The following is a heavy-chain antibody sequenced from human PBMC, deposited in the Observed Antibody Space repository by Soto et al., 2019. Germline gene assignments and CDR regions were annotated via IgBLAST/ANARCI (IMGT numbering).Heavy chain of an antibody. CDR1: GYTFTSYA. V-gene: IGHV1-3*01. Sequence: ASVKVSCEASGYTFTSYAMHWVRQAPGQRLEWMGWISAYNGNTNYSVSVKSRITINPDTSKSQFYLQLNSVTPEDTAVYYCARDLWQLGPGRYYYGMDVWGQGTTVTVSS. CDR2: ISAYNGNT. J-gene: IGHJ6*02. D-gene: IGHD6-6*01. CDR3: ARDLWQLGPGRYYYGMDV.